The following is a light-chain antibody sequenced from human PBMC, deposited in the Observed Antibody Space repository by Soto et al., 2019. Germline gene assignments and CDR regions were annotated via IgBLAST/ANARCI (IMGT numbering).Light chain of an antibody. J-gene: IGKJ4*01. CDR3: QQYGSSPLT. V-gene: IGKV3-20*01. CDR2: GTS. Sequence: EIVLTQFPGTLSLSPGERATLSCRASQSVTSAYLAWYQQRLGQAPRLLIYGTSYRATGIPDRFSGSGSGTDFTLTISRLEPEDFAVYYCQQYGSSPLTFGGGTKVEIK. CDR1: QSVTSAY.